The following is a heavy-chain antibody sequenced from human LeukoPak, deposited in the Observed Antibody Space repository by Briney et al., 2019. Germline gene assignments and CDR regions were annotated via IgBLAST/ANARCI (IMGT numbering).Heavy chain of an antibody. D-gene: IGHD3-3*01. CDR1: GFTFSSYG. CDR3: ATQDHRLDWLFGY. V-gene: IGHV3-30*02. Sequence: GGSLRLSCAASGFTFSSYGMHWVRQAPGKGLEWVAFIRYDGSNKYYADSVKGRFTISRDNSKNTLYLQMNSLRAEDTAVYYCATQDHRLDWLFGYWGQGTLVTVSS. J-gene: IGHJ4*02. CDR2: IRYDGSNK.